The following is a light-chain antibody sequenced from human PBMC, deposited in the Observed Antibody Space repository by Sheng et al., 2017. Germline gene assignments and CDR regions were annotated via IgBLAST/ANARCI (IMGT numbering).Light chain of an antibody. CDR1: KLGDKY. Sequence: SYELTQPPSVSVSPGQTASITCSGDKLGDKYACWYQQKPGQSPVLLIYQDSKRPSGIPERFSGSNSGNTATLTISGTQAMDEADYYCQAWDSSVVFGGGTKLTRP. J-gene: IGLJ2*01. CDR2: QDS. V-gene: IGLV3-1*01. CDR3: QAWDSSVV.